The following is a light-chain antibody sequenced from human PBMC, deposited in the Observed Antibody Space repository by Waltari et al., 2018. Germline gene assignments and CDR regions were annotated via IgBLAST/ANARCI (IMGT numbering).Light chain of an antibody. CDR2: AAS. V-gene: IGKV1-27*01. Sequence: DIQMTQSQSSLSASVGDRVTINCRASQGIRNYLAWYHQKPGKVPNLLIYAASTLQSGVPSRFSVSGSGTDFTLTISSLQPEDVATYYCQKYNSAPRTFGQGTKVEIK. CDR3: QKYNSAPRT. CDR1: QGIRNY. J-gene: IGKJ1*01.